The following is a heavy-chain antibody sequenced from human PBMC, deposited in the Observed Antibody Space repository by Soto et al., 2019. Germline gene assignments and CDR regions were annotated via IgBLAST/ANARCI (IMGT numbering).Heavy chain of an antibody. J-gene: IGHJ4*02. CDR1: GDSLTNKKW. CDR2: IYYSGST. CDR3: ARGPWTAQNTSLDS. V-gene: IGHV4-4*02. Sequence: QVQLQESGPRLVRPSGTLSLTCTVSGDSLTNKKWRNWVRQPPGQGLEWIGEIYYSGSTSYNPSLKSRVTMSMDLSRNTLSLTLRSVIAADTAVYYCARGPWTAQNTSLDSWGQGTLVTVSS. D-gene: IGHD5-12*01.